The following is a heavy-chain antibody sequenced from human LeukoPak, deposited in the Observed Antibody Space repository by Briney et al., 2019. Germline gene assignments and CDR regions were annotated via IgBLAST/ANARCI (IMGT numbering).Heavy chain of an antibody. CDR2: ISSTSSTM. V-gene: IGHV3-48*01. J-gene: IGHJ1*01. D-gene: IGHD4-17*01. Sequence: PGGSLRLSCAASGFTFSSYNMNWVRQAPGKGLEWVSYISSTSSTMYYADSVKGRFTISRDNAKNSLYLQMNSLRAEDTAVYYCARGPDYGDSLRFQHWGQGTLVTVSS. CDR3: ARGPDYGDSLRFQH. CDR1: GFTFSSYN.